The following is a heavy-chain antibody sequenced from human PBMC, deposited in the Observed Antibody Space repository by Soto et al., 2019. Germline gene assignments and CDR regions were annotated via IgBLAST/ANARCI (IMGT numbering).Heavy chain of an antibody. CDR1: GFTFSSYA. J-gene: IGHJ4*02. Sequence: LSLSCAVSGFTFSSYAMSWVRQAPGKGLEWVSTISGGGASTYYADSVKGRFTISRDNSKNTLYLQVNSLRAEDTAVYYCANDGYNSFDYWGQGTLVTVSS. V-gene: IGHV3-23*01. CDR3: ANDGYNSFDY. D-gene: IGHD5-12*01. CDR2: ISGGGAST.